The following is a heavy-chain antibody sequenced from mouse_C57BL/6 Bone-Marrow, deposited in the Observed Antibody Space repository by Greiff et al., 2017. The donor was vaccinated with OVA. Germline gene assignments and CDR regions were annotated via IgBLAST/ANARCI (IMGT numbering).Heavy chain of an antibody. CDR1: GYAFSSSW. CDR3: ATYGNPYFDY. D-gene: IGHD2-10*02. V-gene: IGHV1-82*01. Sequence: VQLQQSGPELVKPGASVKISCKASGYAFSSSWMNWVKQRPGKGLEWIGRIYPGDGDTNYNGKFKGKATLTADKSSSTAYMQLSSLTSEDSAVYFCATYGNPYFDYWGQGTTLTVSS. CDR2: IYPGDGDT. J-gene: IGHJ2*01.